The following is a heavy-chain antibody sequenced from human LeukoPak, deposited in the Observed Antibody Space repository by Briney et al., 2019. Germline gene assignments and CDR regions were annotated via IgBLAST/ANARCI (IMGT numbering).Heavy chain of an antibody. J-gene: IGHJ4*02. CDR3: ARLGESGWFGESPFDY. CDR1: GGSINNYY. D-gene: IGHD3-10*01. Sequence: SETLSLTRTVSGGSINNYYWSWIRQPPGKGLEWIGYIYYSGSTNYNPSLKSRVTISVDTSKSQFSLKLTSVTTADTAIYYCARLGESGWFGESPFDYWGQGTLVTVSS. CDR2: IYYSGST. V-gene: IGHV4-59*01.